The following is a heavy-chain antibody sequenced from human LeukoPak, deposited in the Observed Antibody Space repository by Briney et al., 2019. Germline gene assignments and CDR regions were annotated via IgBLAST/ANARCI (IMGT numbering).Heavy chain of an antibody. CDR2: IYHSGST. CDR3: AGGFGELGV. D-gene: IGHD3-10*01. Sequence: SVTLSLTCTVSGASISSGGYYWSWIRQHPGKGLEWIGYIYHSGSTYHNPSLKSRVSISLDTSKNQFSLKLSSVTAADTAVYYCAGGFGELGVWGQGTLVTVSS. J-gene: IGHJ4*02. CDR1: GASISSGGYY. V-gene: IGHV4-31*03.